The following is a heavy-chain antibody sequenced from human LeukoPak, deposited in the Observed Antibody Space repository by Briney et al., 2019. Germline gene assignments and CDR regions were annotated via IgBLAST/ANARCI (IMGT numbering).Heavy chain of an antibody. CDR3: ARDHVVGLAPFDP. CDR2: INTGKGNT. Sequence: ASVKVSCKASGYTFTSYGFSWVRQAPGERLEWMGWINTGKGNTKYSQKFRGRVTVTMDTSASTAYMELSSLRSEDTAVYYCARDHVVGLAPFDPWGQGTLVTVSS. J-gene: IGHJ5*02. D-gene: IGHD2-15*01. CDR1: GYTFTSYG. V-gene: IGHV1-3*04.